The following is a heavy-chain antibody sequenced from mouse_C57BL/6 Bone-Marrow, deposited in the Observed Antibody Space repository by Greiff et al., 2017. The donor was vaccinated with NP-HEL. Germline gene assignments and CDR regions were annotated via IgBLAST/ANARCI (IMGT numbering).Heavy chain of an antibody. CDR1: GYAFSSYW. CDR3: ARKRLRGYAMDY. Sequence: VKLVESGAELVKPGASVKISCKASGYAFSSYWMNWVKQRPGKGLEWIGQIYPGDGDTNYNGKFKGKATLTADKSSSTAYMQLSSLTSEDSAVYFCARKRLRGYAMDYWGQGTSVTVSS. J-gene: IGHJ4*01. D-gene: IGHD2-4*01. CDR2: IYPGDGDT. V-gene: IGHV1-80*01.